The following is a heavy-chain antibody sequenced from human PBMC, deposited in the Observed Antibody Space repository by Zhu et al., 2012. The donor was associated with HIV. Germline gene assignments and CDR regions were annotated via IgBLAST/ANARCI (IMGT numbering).Heavy chain of an antibody. J-gene: IGHJ4*02. CDR1: GGSPIVTT. V-gene: IGHV4-59*11. CDR2: LYTGTT. CDR3: ARLRDTSGYYYPFDY. D-gene: IGHD3-22*01. Sequence: QVQLQESGPGLVKPSETLSLTCSVSGGSPIVTTGTGSGSPREGTGVDWICLYTGTTNYNPSLKSRVTISLDMSKNQFSLKLTSVTAADTAVYYCARLRDTSGYYYPFDYWGQGSLVTVSS.